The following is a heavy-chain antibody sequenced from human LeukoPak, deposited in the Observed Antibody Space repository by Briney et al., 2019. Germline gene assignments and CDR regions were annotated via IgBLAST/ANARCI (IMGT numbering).Heavy chain of an antibody. D-gene: IGHD3-10*01. CDR1: GFTFSSYG. V-gene: IGHV3-48*04. CDR3: ARGARGSGTASDY. J-gene: IGHJ4*02. CDR2: ISSSGSTI. Sequence: GGSLRLSCGASGFTFSSYGMHWVRQAPGKGLEWVSYISSSGSTIYYAASVKGRFTISRDNAKNSLYLQMNSLRAEDTAVYYWARGARGSGTASDYWGQGTLVTVSS.